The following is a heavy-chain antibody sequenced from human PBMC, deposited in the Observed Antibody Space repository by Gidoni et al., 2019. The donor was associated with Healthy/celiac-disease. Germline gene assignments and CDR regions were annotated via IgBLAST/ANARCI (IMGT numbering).Heavy chain of an antibody. J-gene: IGHJ4*02. D-gene: IGHD4-4*01. Sequence: QVQLQESGPGLVKPSQTLSLTCTVSVGSISSGGYYWSWIRQHPGKGLEWIGYIYYSGGTYYNPSLKSRVTISVDTSKNQFSLKLSAVTAADTAVYYCARETTVTTGSIDYWGQGTLVTVSS. V-gene: IGHV4-31*03. CDR2: IYYSGGT. CDR1: VGSISSGGYY. CDR3: ARETTVTTGSIDY.